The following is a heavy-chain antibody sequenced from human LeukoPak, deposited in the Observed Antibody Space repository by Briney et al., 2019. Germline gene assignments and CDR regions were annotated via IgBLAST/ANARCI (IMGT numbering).Heavy chain of an antibody. CDR1: GLTFSSYE. CDR3: AELGITMIGGV. V-gene: IGHV3-48*03. CDR2: ISSSGSTI. Sequence: GGSLRLSCAASGLTFSSYEMNWVRQAPGKGLEGVSYISSSGSTIYYADSVKRRFTISRDNAKNSLYLQMNSLRAEDTAVYYCAELGITMIGGVWGKGTTVTISS. J-gene: IGHJ6*04. D-gene: IGHD3-10*02.